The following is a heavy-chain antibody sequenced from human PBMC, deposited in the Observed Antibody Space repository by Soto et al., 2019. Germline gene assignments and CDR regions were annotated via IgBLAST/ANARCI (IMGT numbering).Heavy chain of an antibody. CDR1: GYTFTTYS. CDR3: ARDGAYDVLTGHYILLYYLDN. D-gene: IGHD3-9*01. Sequence: ASVKVSCKASGYTFTTYSMHWVRQTPGHGLEWMGVINPSGGRTSYAQKFQGRVTMTRDTSTSTVHMELSNLRSEDTAVYFCARDGAYDVLTGHYILLYYLDNWGLGTLVTVSS. CDR2: INPSGGRT. V-gene: IGHV1-46*01. J-gene: IGHJ4*02.